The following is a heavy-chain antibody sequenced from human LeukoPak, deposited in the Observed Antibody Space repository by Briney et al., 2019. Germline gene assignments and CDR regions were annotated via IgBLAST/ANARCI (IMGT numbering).Heavy chain of an antibody. CDR1: GFTFSSYA. CDR2: ISGSGGST. D-gene: IGHD6-19*01. J-gene: IGHJ4*02. V-gene: IGHV3-23*01. CDR3: AKGVSSGWYSDY. Sequence: GGSLRLSCAASGFTFSSYAMSWVRQAPGKGLEWVSAISGSGGSTYYADSVKGRFTISRDNSKNTLYLQMNSLRAEDMAVYYCAKGVSSGWYSDYWGQGTLVTVSS.